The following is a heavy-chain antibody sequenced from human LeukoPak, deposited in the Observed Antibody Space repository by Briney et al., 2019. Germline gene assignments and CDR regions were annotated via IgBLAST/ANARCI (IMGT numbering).Heavy chain of an antibody. D-gene: IGHD2-21*02. CDR3: ARRVPASTIRYCGGDCYYFDY. J-gene: IGHJ4*02. Sequence: AATVKVSCKASGGTFSSYAISWVRQAPGQGLEWMGGIITIVGTANYAQKFQGRVTITADESTSTAYMELSSLRSEDTAVYYCARRVPASTIRYCGGDCYYFDYWGQGTLVTVSS. CDR1: GGTFSSYA. V-gene: IGHV1-69*13. CDR2: IITIVGTA.